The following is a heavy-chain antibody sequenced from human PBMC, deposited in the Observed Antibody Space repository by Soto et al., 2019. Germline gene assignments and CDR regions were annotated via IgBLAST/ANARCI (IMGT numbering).Heavy chain of an antibody. CDR3: ARERGASSPFDY. Sequence: QVQLVQSGAEVKKPGASVKVSCKASGYTFTSYDINWVRQATGQGLEWMGWMNPNSGNTGYAQKFPGRXXMXRXXSISTAYMELSSLRSEDTAVYYCARERGASSPFDYWGQGTLVTVSS. J-gene: IGHJ4*02. V-gene: IGHV1-8*01. CDR1: GYTFTSYD. CDR2: MNPNSGNT. D-gene: IGHD6-19*01.